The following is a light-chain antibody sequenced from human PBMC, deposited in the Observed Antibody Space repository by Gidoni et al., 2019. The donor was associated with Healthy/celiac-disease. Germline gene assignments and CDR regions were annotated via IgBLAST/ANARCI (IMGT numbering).Light chain of an antibody. CDR2: AAS. J-gene: IGKJ2*04. CDR3: QQLNSYPCS. CDR1: QGISSY. V-gene: IGKV1-9*01. Sequence: DIQYTQSPSFLSASVGDRVTITCRASQGISSYLAWYQQKPGKAPKLLIYAASTLQSGVPSRFSGSGSGTEFTLTISSLQPEDFATYYCQQLNSYPCSFGQGTKLEIK.